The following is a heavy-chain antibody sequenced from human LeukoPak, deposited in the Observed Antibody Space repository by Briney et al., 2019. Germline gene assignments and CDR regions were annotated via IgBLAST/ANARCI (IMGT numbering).Heavy chain of an antibody. V-gene: IGHV4-4*02. Sequence: SGTLSLTCAVSGDSISSTNWWRWVRQPPGTGLEWVGEIYHSGSTNYNPSLKSRVTISVDTSKNQFSLKLSSVTAADTAVYYCASPRGGATSGGYFDYWGQGTLVTVSS. CDR3: ASPRGGATSGGYFDY. J-gene: IGHJ4*02. CDR1: GDSISSTNW. CDR2: IYHSGST. D-gene: IGHD1-26*01.